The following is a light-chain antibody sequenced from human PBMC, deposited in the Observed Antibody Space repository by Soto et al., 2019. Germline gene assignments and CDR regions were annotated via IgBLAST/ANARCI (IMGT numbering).Light chain of an antibody. Sequence: DIQMTQSPSSVSASLGDRVTITCRASQGIGSWLAWYQQKPGKAPKLLIYAASSLQSGVPSRFSGSGSGTDFTLPIRTLQPEDLATYYCQQANSLPLTFGGLTKVEIK. J-gene: IGKJ4*01. CDR3: QQANSLPLT. CDR2: AAS. CDR1: QGIGSW. V-gene: IGKV1-12*01.